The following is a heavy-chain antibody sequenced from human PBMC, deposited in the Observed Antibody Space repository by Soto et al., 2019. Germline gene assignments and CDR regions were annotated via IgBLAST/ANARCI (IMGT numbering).Heavy chain of an antibody. CDR2: INPSSGST. CDR1: GYTFTSYY. V-gene: IGHV1-46*01. D-gene: IGHD5-18*01. J-gene: IGHJ3*01. CDR3: ARGVGYPKKKDDAFDF. Sequence: ASVKVSCKASGYTFTSYYMHWVRQAPGQGLEWMGLINPSSGSTSYAQKFQGRVTMTRDTSTSTVYMELSSLRSEDTAVYYCARGVGYPKKKDDAFDFWGQGTMVTVSS.